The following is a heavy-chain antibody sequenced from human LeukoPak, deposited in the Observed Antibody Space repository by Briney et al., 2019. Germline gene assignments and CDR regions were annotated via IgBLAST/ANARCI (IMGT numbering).Heavy chain of an antibody. V-gene: IGHV3-11*06. J-gene: IGHJ4*02. D-gene: IGHD3-10*01. CDR1: VGTFSVYY. Sequence: GGSLRLSCAASVGTFSVYYMRWVRQAPGKGLEWVSYISSSSSYTNYADSVKGRFTISRDNAKNSLYLQMNSLRAEDTAVYYCARVGTDYYGSRSYSRRYYFDYWGQGTLVTVSS. CDR3: ARVGTDYYGSRSYSRRYYFDY. CDR2: ISSSSSYT.